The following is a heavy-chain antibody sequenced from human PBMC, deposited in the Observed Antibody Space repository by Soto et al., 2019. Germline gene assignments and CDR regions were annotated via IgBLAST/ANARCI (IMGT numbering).Heavy chain of an antibody. D-gene: IGHD3-9*01. CDR2: IYYTGST. Sequence: SETLSLTCSVSGASVSSGSYYWSWIRQPPGKGLEWIGYIYYTGSTTYNPSLMSRVTISTDTSRNQFSLKLRSVTAADTAVYYCARTSLSSSDWLRDFWGQGSLVTVSS. CDR3: ARTSLSSSDWLRDF. CDR1: GASVSSGSYY. V-gene: IGHV4-61*01. J-gene: IGHJ4*02.